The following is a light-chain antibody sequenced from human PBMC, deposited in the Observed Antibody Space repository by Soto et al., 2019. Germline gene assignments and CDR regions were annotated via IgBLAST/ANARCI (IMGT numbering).Light chain of an antibody. Sequence: DIQLTQSPSSLSASVGDRASISCRASQSISNYLNWYQQKPGKAPKVLIFAASRLQSGVPSRFSGSGSGTDFTLTISSLEPEDFAVYYCQQRSNFGQGTRLEIK. CDR2: AAS. V-gene: IGKV1-39*01. CDR3: QQRSN. J-gene: IGKJ5*01. CDR1: QSISNY.